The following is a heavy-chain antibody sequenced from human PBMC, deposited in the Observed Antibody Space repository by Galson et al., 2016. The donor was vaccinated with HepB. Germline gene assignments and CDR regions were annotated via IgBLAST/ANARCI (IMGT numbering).Heavy chain of an antibody. CDR1: GFTVSSNQ. J-gene: IGHJ6*02. CDR2: IQIGDTR. CDR3: ARDGYYDSAGYGVSYFYGMDV. Sequence: SLRLSCAASGFTVSSNQMSWVRQAPGKGLEWVSLIQIGDTRYYADSVKGRFTISRDNPKNTVYLQMDSLRPEDTATYYCARDGYYDSAGYGVSYFYGMDVWGQGTTVTVSS. D-gene: IGHD3-22*01. V-gene: IGHV3-66*01.